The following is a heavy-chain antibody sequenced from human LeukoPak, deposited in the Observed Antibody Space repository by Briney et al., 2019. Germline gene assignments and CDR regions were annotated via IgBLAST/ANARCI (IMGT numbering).Heavy chain of an antibody. Sequence: SVKVSCKASGGTFSSYAISWVRQAPGQGLEWMGGIIPIFGTANYAQKFQGRVTITADESTSTAYMELSSLRSEDTAVYYCARDRLYRNGLGELSYDDYWGQGTLVTVSS. V-gene: IGHV1-69*13. J-gene: IGHJ4*02. CDR1: GGTFSSYA. CDR3: ARDRLYRNGLGELSYDDY. CDR2: IIPIFGTA. D-gene: IGHD3-16*02.